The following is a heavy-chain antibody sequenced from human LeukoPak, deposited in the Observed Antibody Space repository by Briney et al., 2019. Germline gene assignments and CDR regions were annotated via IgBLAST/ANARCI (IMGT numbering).Heavy chain of an antibody. V-gene: IGHV3-21*01. CDR2: ISSSSSSI. CDR1: GFPFNTYA. D-gene: IGHD3-10*01. J-gene: IGHJ4*02. CDR3: ARVPYGSGSYYLDY. Sequence: PGGSLRLSCAASGFPFNTYAMSWVRQAPGKGLEWVSSISSSSSSIYYADSVKGRFTISRDNAENSLYLQMNSLRAEDTAVYYCARVPYGSGSYYLDYWGQGTLVTVSS.